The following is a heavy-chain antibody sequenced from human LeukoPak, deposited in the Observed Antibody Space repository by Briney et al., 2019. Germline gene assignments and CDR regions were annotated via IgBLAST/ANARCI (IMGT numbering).Heavy chain of an antibody. CDR3: ARDRYYDILAGSRYYYHYGMDV. V-gene: IGHV3-53*01. CDR1: GFTVSSNY. J-gene: IGHJ6*04. D-gene: IGHD3-9*01. CDR2: IYSGGST. Sequence: GGSLRLSCAASGFTVSSNYMSWVRQAPGKGLEWVSVIYSGGSTYYADSVKGRFTISRDNSKNTLYLQMNSLRAEDTAVYYCARDRYYDILAGSRYYYHYGMDVWGKGTTVTVSS.